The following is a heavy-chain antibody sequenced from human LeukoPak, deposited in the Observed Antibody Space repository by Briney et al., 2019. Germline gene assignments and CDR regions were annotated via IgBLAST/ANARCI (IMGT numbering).Heavy chain of an antibody. J-gene: IGHJ4*02. CDR2: ISYDGSNK. Sequence: GRSLRLSCAASGFTFSSYAMHWVRQAPGKGLEWVAVISYDGSNKYYADSVKGRFTISRDNSDNTLSLQMNSLRAEDTAVYYCARVYGDAFDYWGQGTLVTVSS. D-gene: IGHD4-17*01. V-gene: IGHV3-30*14. CDR1: GFTFSSYA. CDR3: ARVYGDAFDY.